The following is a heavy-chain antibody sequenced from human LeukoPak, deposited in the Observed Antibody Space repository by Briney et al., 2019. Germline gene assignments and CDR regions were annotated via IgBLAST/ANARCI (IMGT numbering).Heavy chain of an antibody. V-gene: IGHV3-48*01. D-gene: IGHD1-26*01. CDR3: ARDYSGSYRD. CDR2: ISSGSSSI. J-gene: IGHJ4*02. CDR1: GFTFSSYS. Sequence: GGSLTLSCAASGFTFSSYSMNWVRQAPGKGLEWISCISSGSSSIHSADSVKGRFTISRDNSKNTLYLQMNSLRAEDTAVYYCARDYSGSYRDWGQGTLVTVSS.